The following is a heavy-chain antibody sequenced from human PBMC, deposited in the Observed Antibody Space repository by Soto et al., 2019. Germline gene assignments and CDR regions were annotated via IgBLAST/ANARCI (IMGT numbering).Heavy chain of an antibody. V-gene: IGHV3-23*01. CDR2: ISGSGGST. J-gene: IGHJ4*02. CDR1: GFTFSSYA. D-gene: IGHD6-19*01. Sequence: EVQLLESGGGLVQPGGSLRLSCAASGFTFSSYAMSWVRQAPGKGLEWVSAISGSGGSTYYADSVKGRFTISRDNSKNTLYLQMNSLRAEDTAVYYCAKPGFPTGIAVYVYSDYWGQGTLVTVSS. CDR3: AKPGFPTGIAVYVYSDY.